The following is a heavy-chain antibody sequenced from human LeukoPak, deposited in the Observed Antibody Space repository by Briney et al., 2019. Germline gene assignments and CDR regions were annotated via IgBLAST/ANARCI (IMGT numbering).Heavy chain of an antibody. CDR2: FYHGGST. V-gene: IGHV4-38-2*02. CDR1: GYSISTGYY. CDR3: ARDTDSSGPRLGWFDP. D-gene: IGHD3-22*01. Sequence: SETLSLTCAVSGYSISTGYYWDWIRQPPGKGLEWIGTFYHGGSTYYKTSLRSRVTMSVDTSKNQFSLKLSSVTAADTAVYYCARDTDSSGPRLGWFDPWGQGTLVTVSS. J-gene: IGHJ5*02.